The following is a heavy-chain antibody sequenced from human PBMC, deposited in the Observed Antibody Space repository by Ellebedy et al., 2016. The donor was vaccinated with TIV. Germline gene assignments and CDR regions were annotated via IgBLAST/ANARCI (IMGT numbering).Heavy chain of an antibody. V-gene: IGHV1-18*04. Sequence: AASVKVSCKASGYTFTNYGLSWVRQAPGQGLEWMGWISTSNANTNYAQKFQGRVILTTDTSTSTAYMELRSLRSDDTAVYYCASLPVAASDMPDFWGQGTLVTVSS. CDR1: GYTFTNYG. J-gene: IGHJ4*02. CDR2: ISTSNANT. D-gene: IGHD2-2*01. CDR3: ASLPVAASDMPDF.